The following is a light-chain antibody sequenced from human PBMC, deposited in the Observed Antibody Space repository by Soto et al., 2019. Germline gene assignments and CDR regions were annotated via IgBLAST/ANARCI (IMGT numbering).Light chain of an antibody. CDR3: NSYTGSSTPSL. CDR2: DVS. J-gene: IGLJ1*01. Sequence: QSVLTQPPSASGSPGQSVTIPCTGTSSDVGGYNYVSWYQQHPGKAPKLMIYDVSNRPSGVSNRFSGSKSGNTASLTISGLQAEDEADYYCNSYTGSSTPSLLGTGTNVTVL. V-gene: IGLV2-14*03. CDR1: SSDVGGYNY.